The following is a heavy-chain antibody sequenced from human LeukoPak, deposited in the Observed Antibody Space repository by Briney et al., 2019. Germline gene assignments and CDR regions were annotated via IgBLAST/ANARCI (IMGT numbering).Heavy chain of an antibody. D-gene: IGHD3-22*01. J-gene: IGHJ5*02. V-gene: IGHV3-21*01. CDR2: ISSSSSYM. CDR1: GFTFSSYS. CDR3: ARDLVYYDSSGYPSSNWFDP. Sequence: PGGSLRLSCAASGFTFSSYSMNWVRQAPGKGLEWVSSISSSSSYMYYADSVRGRFTISRDNAKNSLYLQMNSLRAEDTAVYYCARDLVYYDSSGYPSSNWFDPWGQGTLVTVSS.